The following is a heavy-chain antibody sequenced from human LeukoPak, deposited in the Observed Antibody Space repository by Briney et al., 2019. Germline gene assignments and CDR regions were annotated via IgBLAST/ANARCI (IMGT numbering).Heavy chain of an antibody. CDR3: GPQEDSTTNAYDY. J-gene: IGHJ4*02. Sequence: HPGGSLRLSCAASGFTFSSYAMSWVRQAPGKGLEWVSAISGSGGSTYYADSVKGRFTISRDNSKNTLYLQMNSLRAEDTAVYYCGPQEDSTTNAYDYWGQGTLVTVSS. CDR2: ISGSGGST. V-gene: IGHV3-23*01. D-gene: IGHD2/OR15-2a*01. CDR1: GFTFSSYA.